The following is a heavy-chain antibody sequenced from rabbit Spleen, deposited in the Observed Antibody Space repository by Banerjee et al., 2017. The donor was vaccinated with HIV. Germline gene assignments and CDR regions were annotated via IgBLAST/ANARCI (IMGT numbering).Heavy chain of an antibody. D-gene: IGHD6-1*01. J-gene: IGHJ4*01. CDR2: IVPIFGVT. CDR1: GFSFSGSYY. CDR3: VREAGYGGYGDANL. Sequence: QSLEESGGDLVKPGGSLTLTCTASGFSFSGSYYMCWVRQAPGKGLEWIGYIVPIFGVTYYANWVNGRFTISSHNAQNTLYLQLDSLTAADTATYFCVREAGYGGYGDANLWGPGTLVTVS. V-gene: IGHV1S40*01.